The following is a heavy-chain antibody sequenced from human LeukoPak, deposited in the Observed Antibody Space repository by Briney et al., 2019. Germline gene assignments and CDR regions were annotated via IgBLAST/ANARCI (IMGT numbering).Heavy chain of an antibody. CDR1: GGSISSSSYY. CDR2: IYYSGST. Sequence: PSETLSLTCTVSGGSISSSSYYWGWVRQPPGKGLEWVGSIYYSGSTYYNPSLKSRVTISVDTSKNQFSLKLSSVTAADTAVYYCARARKDYIFDYWGQGTLVTVSS. CDR3: ARARKDYIFDY. J-gene: IGHJ4*02. D-gene: IGHD3-10*01. V-gene: IGHV4-39*01.